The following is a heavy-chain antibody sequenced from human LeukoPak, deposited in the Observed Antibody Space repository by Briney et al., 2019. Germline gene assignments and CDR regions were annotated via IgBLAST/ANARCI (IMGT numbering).Heavy chain of an antibody. J-gene: IGHJ6*02. CDR1: GYTFTSCD. CDR3: ARPITIFEVVKVGMDV. CDR2: MNPNSGNT. Sequence: PGASVKVSCKASGYTFTSCDINWVRQATGQGLEWMGWMNPNSGNTGYAQKFQGRVTMTRNTSISTAYMELSSLRSEDTAVYYCARPITIFEVVKVGMDVWGQGTTVTVSS. V-gene: IGHV1-8*01. D-gene: IGHD3-3*01.